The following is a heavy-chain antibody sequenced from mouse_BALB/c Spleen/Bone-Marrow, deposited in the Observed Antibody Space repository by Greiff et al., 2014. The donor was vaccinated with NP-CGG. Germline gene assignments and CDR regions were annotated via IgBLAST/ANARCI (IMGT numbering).Heavy chain of an antibody. J-gene: IGHJ4*01. CDR3: ARGGIYYGMDY. CDR2: ISNGGGST. Sequence: VQLKESGGGLVQPGGSLKLSCATSGFTFSDYYMYWVRQIPEKRLEWVAYISNGGGSTYYPDTVKGRFTVSRDNAKNTLYLQMSRLKSEDTAMYYCARGGIYYGMDYWGQGTSVTVSS. CDR1: GFTFSDYY. V-gene: IGHV5-12*02.